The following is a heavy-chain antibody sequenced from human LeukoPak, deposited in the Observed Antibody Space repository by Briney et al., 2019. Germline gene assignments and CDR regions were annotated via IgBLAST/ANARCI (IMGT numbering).Heavy chain of an antibody. D-gene: IGHD2-2*01. J-gene: IGHJ4*02. Sequence: SETLSLTCAVYGGSFSGYYWSWIRQPPGKGLEWIGEINHSGSTNYNPSLKSRVTISVDTSKNQFSLKLSSVTAADTAVYYCARGTHDCSSTSCYPAARIDYWGQGTLVTVSS. CDR1: GGSFSGYY. CDR2: INHSGST. V-gene: IGHV4-34*01. CDR3: ARGTHDCSSTSCYPAARIDY.